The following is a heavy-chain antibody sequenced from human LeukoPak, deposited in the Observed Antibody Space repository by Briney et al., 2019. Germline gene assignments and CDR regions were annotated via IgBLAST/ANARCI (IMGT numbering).Heavy chain of an antibody. CDR1: GFTFSSYS. V-gene: IGHV3-21*01. Sequence: GGSLRLSCAASGFTFSSYSMNWVRQAPGKGLEWVSSISSSSSYIYYADSVKGRFTISRDNAKNSLYLQMNSLRAEDTAVYYCARKGCSSTSCYDAFDIWGQGTMVTVSS. CDR3: ARKGCSSTSCYDAFDI. CDR2: ISSSSSYI. J-gene: IGHJ3*02. D-gene: IGHD2-2*01.